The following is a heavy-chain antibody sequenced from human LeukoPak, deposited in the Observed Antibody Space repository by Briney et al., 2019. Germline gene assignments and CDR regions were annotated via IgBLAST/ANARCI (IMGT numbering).Heavy chain of an antibody. D-gene: IGHD1-1*01. V-gene: IGHV1-46*01. J-gene: IGHJ4*02. CDR1: GYTFTNYY. CDR2: SNPSGDST. Sequence: ASVKVSCKASGYTFTNYYIHWVRQAPGHGLEWLGISNPSGDSTNYAQKFQGGVTMTRDTSTGTVYMDLSSLRSEDTAVYYCARWTTTFLDYWGQGTLVTVSS. CDR3: ARWTTTFLDY.